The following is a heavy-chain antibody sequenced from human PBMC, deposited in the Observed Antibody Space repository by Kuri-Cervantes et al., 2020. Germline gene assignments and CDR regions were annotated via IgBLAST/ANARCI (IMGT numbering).Heavy chain of an antibody. V-gene: IGHV1-8*01. CDR1: GYTFTSYD. CDR2: MSPNSGNT. CDR3: ATTSGRRSYNWFDP. D-gene: IGHD3-10*01. Sequence: ASVKVSCRASGYTFTSYDINWVRQATGQGLEWMGWMSPNSGNTGYAQKFQGRVTMTRNTSISTAYMELSSLRSEDTAVYYCATTSGRRSYNWFDPWGQGTLVTVSS. J-gene: IGHJ5*02.